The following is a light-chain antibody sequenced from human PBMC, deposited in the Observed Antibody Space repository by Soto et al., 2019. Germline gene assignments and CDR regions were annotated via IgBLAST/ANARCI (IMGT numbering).Light chain of an antibody. V-gene: IGKV3-15*01. CDR3: QQYNNWPPIT. CDR1: QSVRSS. J-gene: IGKJ5*01. Sequence: EIVMTQSPGTLSVSPGERVTLFCRASQSVRSSLAWYQQKPGQAPRLFIYGASTRATGIPARFSGSGSGTEFTLTISSLQSEDSAVYYCQQYNNWPPITFGQGTRLEIK. CDR2: GAS.